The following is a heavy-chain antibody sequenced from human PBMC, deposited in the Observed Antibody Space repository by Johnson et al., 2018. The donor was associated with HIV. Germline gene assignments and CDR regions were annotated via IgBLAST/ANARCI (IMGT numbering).Heavy chain of an antibody. CDR1: GFTFTSYT. V-gene: IGHV3-20*04. CDR2: IDWNGGST. J-gene: IGHJ3*02. Sequence: EVQLVESGGGVVQPGRSLRLSCAASGFTFTSYTMHWVRQAPGKGLEWVSGIDWNGGSTSYADSVRGRFTISRDNAKNSLYLQMNSLRAEDTAVYYCARSGDSIGSFWAGGAFDIWGQGTMVTVSS. CDR3: ARSGDSIGSFWAGGAFDI. D-gene: IGHD3/OR15-3a*01.